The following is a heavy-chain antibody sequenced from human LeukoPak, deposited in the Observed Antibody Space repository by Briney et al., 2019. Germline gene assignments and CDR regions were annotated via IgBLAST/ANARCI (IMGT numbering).Heavy chain of an antibody. CDR2: INPNSGGT. Sequence: ASVKVSCKASGYTFTGYYMHWVRQAPGQGLEWMGWINPNSGGTNYAQKFQGRVTMTRDTSISTAYMELRSLRSDDTAVYYCARDAITMVRGVVDYWGQGTLVTVSS. D-gene: IGHD3-10*01. CDR3: ARDAITMVRGVVDY. CDR1: GYTFTGYY. V-gene: IGHV1-2*02. J-gene: IGHJ4*02.